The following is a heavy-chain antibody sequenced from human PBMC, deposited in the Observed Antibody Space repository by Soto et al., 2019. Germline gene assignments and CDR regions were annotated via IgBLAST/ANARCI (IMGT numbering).Heavy chain of an antibody. CDR1: GGTFSSYA. J-gene: IGHJ6*02. CDR2: IIPIFGTA. V-gene: IGHV1-69*13. Sequence: ASVKVSCKASGGTFSSYAIGWVRQAPGQGLEWMGGIIPIFGTANYAQKFQGRVTITADESTSTAYMELSSLRSEDTAVYYCARAYSSSNYYYYGMDVWGQGTTVTVSS. D-gene: IGHD6-6*01. CDR3: ARAYSSSNYYYYGMDV.